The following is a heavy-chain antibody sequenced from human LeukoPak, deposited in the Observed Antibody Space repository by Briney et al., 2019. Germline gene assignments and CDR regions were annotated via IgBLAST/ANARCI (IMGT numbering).Heavy chain of an antibody. V-gene: IGHV3-30*18. D-gene: IGHD4-17*01. CDR1: GFTFSSYG. Sequence: GRSLRLSCAASGFTFSSYGMHWVRQAPGKGLEWVAVTSYDGSNKYYADSVKGRFTISRDNSKNTLYLQMNSLRAEDTAVYYCAKDQPDYGEYYYYGMDVWGQGTTVTVSS. J-gene: IGHJ6*02. CDR3: AKDQPDYGEYYYYGMDV. CDR2: TSYDGSNK.